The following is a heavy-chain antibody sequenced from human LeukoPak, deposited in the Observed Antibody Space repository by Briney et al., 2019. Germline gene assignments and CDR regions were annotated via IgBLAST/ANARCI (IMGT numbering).Heavy chain of an antibody. CDR3: ARVSSSSGDY. Sequence: GGSLRLSCAASGFTFSSYSMNWVRQAPGKGLEWVSAIGGSIGSTFYTDSMKGRFTISRDNAKNSLYLQMNSLRAEDTAVYYCARVSSSSGDYWGQGTLVTVSS. V-gene: IGHV3-21*01. CDR1: GFTFSSYS. D-gene: IGHD6-6*01. CDR2: IGGSIGST. J-gene: IGHJ4*02.